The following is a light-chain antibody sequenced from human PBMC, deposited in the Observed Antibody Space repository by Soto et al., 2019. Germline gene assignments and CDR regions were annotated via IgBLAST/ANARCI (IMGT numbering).Light chain of an antibody. CDR2: DVN. CDR3: SSLRTPTSYV. J-gene: IGLJ1*01. V-gene: IGLV2-14*03. Sequence: QSALTQPASVSGSPGQSITISCTGTSSDIGYYNLVSWYQQHPGKAPKLMIYDVNNRPSGVSNRFSGSKSGNTASLTISGLQTEDDADYFCSSLRTPTSYVFGTGTKLTVL. CDR1: SSDIGYYNL.